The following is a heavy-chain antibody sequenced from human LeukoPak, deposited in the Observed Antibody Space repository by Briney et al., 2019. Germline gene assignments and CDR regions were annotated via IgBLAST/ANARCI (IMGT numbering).Heavy chain of an antibody. CDR1: GFTFSDYW. V-gene: IGHV3-74*01. Sequence: PGGSLRLSCAASGFTFSDYWMHWVRQAPGKGLVWVSRINSDGSSTNYADSVKGRFTISRDNAKNTLYLQMNSLRAEDTAVYYCARGYRPNWGSTVGDYWDQGTLVTVSS. CDR3: ARGYRPNWGSTVGDY. CDR2: INSDGSST. D-gene: IGHD7-27*01. J-gene: IGHJ4*02.